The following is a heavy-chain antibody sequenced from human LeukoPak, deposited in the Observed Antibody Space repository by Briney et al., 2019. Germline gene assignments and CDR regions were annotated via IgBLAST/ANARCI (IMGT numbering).Heavy chain of an antibody. V-gene: IGHV1-8*01. Sequence: ASVKVSCKASGYTFTSYDINWVRQATGQGLEWMGWMNPNSGNTGYAQKFQGRVTMTRNTSISTAYMELSSLRSEDTAVYYCARGLWSPNDYYYYYMDVWGKGTTVTISS. CDR2: MNPNSGNT. J-gene: IGHJ6*03. CDR3: ARGLWSPNDYYYYYMDV. D-gene: IGHD2-21*01. CDR1: GYTFTSYD.